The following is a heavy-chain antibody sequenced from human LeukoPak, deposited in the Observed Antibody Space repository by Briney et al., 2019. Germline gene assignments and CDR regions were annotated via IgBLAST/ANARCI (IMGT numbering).Heavy chain of an antibody. Sequence: PGGSLRLSCAASGFTFSSYEMNWVRQAPGKGLEWVSYISSSGSTIYYADSVKGRFAISRDNAKNSLYLQMNSLRAEDTAVYYCASLSMATTLDYWGQGTLVTVSS. CDR3: ASLSMATTLDY. CDR2: ISSSGSTI. D-gene: IGHD5-24*01. CDR1: GFTFSSYE. J-gene: IGHJ4*02. V-gene: IGHV3-48*03.